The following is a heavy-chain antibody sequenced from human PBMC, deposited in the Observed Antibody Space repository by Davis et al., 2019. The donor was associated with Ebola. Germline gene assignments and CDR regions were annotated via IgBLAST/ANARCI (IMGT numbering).Heavy chain of an antibody. CDR3: AKDRAMVRPWYFDY. J-gene: IGHJ4*02. CDR1: GFTFSSYW. D-gene: IGHD3-10*01. Sequence: GESLKISCAASGFTFSSYWMSWVRQAPGKGLEWVANIKQDGSEKYYADSVKGRFTISRDNAKNSLYLQMNSLRAEDTAVYYCAKDRAMVRPWYFDYWGQGTLVTVSS. V-gene: IGHV3-7*01. CDR2: IKQDGSEK.